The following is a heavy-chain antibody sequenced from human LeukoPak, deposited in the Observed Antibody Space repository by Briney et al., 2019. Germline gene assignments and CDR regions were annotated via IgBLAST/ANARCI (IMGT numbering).Heavy chain of an antibody. CDR1: GYFISSGYH. J-gene: IGHJ2*01. CDR3: ARDPVVPATSMQFDWYFDL. D-gene: IGHD2-21*02. Sequence: PSETLSLTCTVSGYFISSGYHWGWIRQPPGKGLEWIGTINHSWDTYYNPSLKSRVTISVHTSKNQFSLKLSSVTAADTAVYYCARDPVVPATSMQFDWYFDLWGRGTLVTVSS. CDR2: INHSWDT. V-gene: IGHV4-38-2*02.